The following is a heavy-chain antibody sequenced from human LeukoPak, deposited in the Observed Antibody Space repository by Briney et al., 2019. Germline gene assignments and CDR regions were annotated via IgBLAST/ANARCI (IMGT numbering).Heavy chain of an antibody. CDR1: GGSISSSSYY. Sequence: SETLSLTCTVSGGSISSSSYYWGWIRQPPGKGLEWIGSIYYSGSTYYNPSLKSRVTISVDTSKNQFSLKLGSVTAADTAVYYCASTLTYDFWSGYLNWFDPWGQGTLVTVSS. V-gene: IGHV4-39*01. CDR3: ASTLTYDFWSGYLNWFDP. D-gene: IGHD3-3*01. J-gene: IGHJ5*02. CDR2: IYYSGST.